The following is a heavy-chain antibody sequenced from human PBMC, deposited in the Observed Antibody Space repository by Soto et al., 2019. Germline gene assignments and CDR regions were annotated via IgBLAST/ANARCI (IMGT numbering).Heavy chain of an antibody. CDR3: ARGDDFDYYYGVDV. CDR2: IVPMFGTS. V-gene: IGHV1-69*06. CDR1: GGTFSNHA. D-gene: IGHD3-16*01. Sequence: QVQLVQSGAEVKKPGSSVKVSCEASGGTFSNHAISWVRQAPGQGLEWMGGIVPMFGTSNYAQKFQGRVTTTADKSTNTAYMELSSLTSEDTAVYYCARGDDFDYYYGVDVWGQGTTVTVSS. J-gene: IGHJ6*02.